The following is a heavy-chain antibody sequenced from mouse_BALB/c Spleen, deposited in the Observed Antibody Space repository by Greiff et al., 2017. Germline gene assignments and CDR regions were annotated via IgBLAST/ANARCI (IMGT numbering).Heavy chain of an antibody. CDR2: ISSGSSTI. J-gene: IGHJ2*01. CDR1: GFTFSSFG. Sequence: EVMLVESGGGLVQPGGSRKLSCAASGFTFSSFGMHWVRQAPEKGLEWVAYISSGSSTIYYADTVKGRFTISRDNPKNTLFLQMTSLRSEDTAMYYCARGGYYGYDPYYFDYWGQGTTLTVSS. CDR3: ARGGYYGYDPYYFDY. V-gene: IGHV5-17*02. D-gene: IGHD2-2*01.